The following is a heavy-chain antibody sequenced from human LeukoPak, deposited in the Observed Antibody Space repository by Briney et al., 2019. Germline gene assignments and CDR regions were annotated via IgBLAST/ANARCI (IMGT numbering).Heavy chain of an antibody. D-gene: IGHD3-22*01. CDR2: IYHSGIT. V-gene: IGHV4-4*02. CDR1: GGSISSSNW. Sequence: TSGTLFLTCAVSGGSISSSNWWSWVRQPPGKGLEWIGEIYHSGITNYNPSLKSRVTISVDKSKNQFSLKLSSVTAADTAVYYCARDGYYYDSSGYGLDYWGQGTLVTVSS. J-gene: IGHJ4*02. CDR3: ARDGYYYDSSGYGLDY.